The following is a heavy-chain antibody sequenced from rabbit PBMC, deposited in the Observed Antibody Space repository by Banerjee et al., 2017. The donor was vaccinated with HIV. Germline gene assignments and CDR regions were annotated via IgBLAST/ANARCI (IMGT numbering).Heavy chain of an antibody. J-gene: IGHJ4*01. Sequence: QEQLEESGGGLFQPGGSLALTCKASGFSLSNNYVMCWVRQAPGKGLEWIGCIYGGSSGSAYYASWVISRFTITKTSSTTVTLQMTSLTAADTATYFCARDPYVISSGVYPFNLWGQGTLVTVS. V-gene: IGHV1S45*01. CDR3: ARDPYVISSGVYPFNL. CDR2: IYGGSSGSA. CDR1: GFSLSNNYV. D-gene: IGHD1-1*01.